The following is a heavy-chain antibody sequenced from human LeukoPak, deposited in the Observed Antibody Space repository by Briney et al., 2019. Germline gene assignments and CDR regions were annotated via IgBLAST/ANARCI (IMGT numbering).Heavy chain of an antibody. Sequence: EASVTVSCKASGYTFTSYYMHWVRQAPGQGLEWMGIINPSGGSTSYAQKFQGRVTMTRDTSTSTVYMELSSLRSEATAVYYCARALDYRFLEWLFPRVDYYYGMDVWSQGTTVTVSS. CDR2: INPSGGST. J-gene: IGHJ6*02. V-gene: IGHV1-46*01. D-gene: IGHD3-3*01. CDR1: GYTFTSYY. CDR3: ARALDYRFLEWLFPRVDYYYGMDV.